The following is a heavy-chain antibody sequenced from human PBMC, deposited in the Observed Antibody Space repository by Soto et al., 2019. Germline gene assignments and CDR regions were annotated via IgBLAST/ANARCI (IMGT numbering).Heavy chain of an antibody. Sequence: QVQLVESGGGVVQPGTYLRLSCAASGFTFDSYVMHLARQDRGKGLEWVAGISSDDKSEHYADSVKGRFTISRANSRNTLYLQVSSLRAEDTALYYCATEDESSGHAGTFHHWGQGTMVTVFS. CDR3: ATEDESSGHAGTFHH. CDR2: ISSDDKSE. J-gene: IGHJ1*01. V-gene: IGHV3-30*04. CDR1: GFTFDSYV. D-gene: IGHD3-22*01.